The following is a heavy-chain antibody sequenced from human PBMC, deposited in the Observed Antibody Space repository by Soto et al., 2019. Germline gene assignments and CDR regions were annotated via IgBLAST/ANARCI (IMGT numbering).Heavy chain of an antibody. V-gene: IGHV1-69*13. J-gene: IGHJ6*02. Sequence: SVKVSCKASGGTFSSYAISWVRQAPGQGLEWMGGIIPIFGTANYAQKFQGRVTITADESPSTAYMELSSLRSEDTAVYYCARVVTPPSYYYYGMDVWGQGTTVTVSS. CDR3: ARVVTPPSYYYYGMDV. CDR1: GGTFSSYA. CDR2: IIPIFGTA. D-gene: IGHD2-21*02.